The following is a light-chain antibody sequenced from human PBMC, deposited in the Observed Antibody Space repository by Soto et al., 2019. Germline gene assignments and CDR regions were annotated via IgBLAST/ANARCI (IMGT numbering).Light chain of an antibody. CDR2: GVS. CDR3: QQYNDWPRT. J-gene: IGKJ1*01. V-gene: IGKV3-15*01. Sequence: EIVMTQSPATLSVSPGERATLSCRASQSVNNNLAWYQQKPGQAPSLLIHGVSTRATVIPARFSGSGSGTEGTLTISSLQSEDFAVYYCQQYNDWPRTFGQGTKVDIK. CDR1: QSVNNN.